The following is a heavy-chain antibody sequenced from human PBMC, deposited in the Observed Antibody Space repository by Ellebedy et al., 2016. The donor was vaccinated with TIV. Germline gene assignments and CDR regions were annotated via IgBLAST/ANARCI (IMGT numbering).Heavy chain of an antibody. J-gene: IGHJ4*02. CDR1: GFTFSSYA. D-gene: IGHD3-10*01. V-gene: IGHV3-30-3*01. CDR3: ARGAGITKVRGVTNY. Sequence: PGGSLRLSCAASGFTFSSYAMHWVRQAPGKGLEWVAVISYDGSNKYYADSVKGRFTISRDNSKNTLYLQMNSLGAEDTAVYYCARGAGITKVRGVTNYWGQGTLVTVSS. CDR2: ISYDGSNK.